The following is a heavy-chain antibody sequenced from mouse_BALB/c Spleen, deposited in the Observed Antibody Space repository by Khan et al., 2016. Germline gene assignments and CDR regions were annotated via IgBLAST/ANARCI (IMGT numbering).Heavy chain of an antibody. J-gene: IGHJ4*01. D-gene: IGHD2-3*01. Sequence: QVQLQQPGVELMKPGASVKISCKATGYTFSTYWIEWVKQRPGHGLEWIGEILPGSGSATYNEKFKDKATFTADTSSNTAYMQLSSLASEDSAVYYCAKWLLGAMDYWGQGTSVTVSS. V-gene: IGHV1-9*01. CDR2: ILPGSGSA. CDR1: GYTFSTYW. CDR3: AKWLLGAMDY.